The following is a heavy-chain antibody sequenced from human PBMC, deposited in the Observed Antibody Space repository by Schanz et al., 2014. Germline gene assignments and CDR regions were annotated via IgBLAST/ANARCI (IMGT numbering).Heavy chain of an antibody. J-gene: IGHJ4*02. Sequence: QVQLQESGPGLVKPSETLSLTCTVSGGSISTYYWSWIRQPAGKGLEWIGRIYTSGSTNYNPSLKSRVTIPVDAPKKQFSLKLASVTPADTAVYYCARGVLGSGYRQQYYFDHWGQGTLVTVSS. CDR3: ARGVLGSGYRQQYYFDH. V-gene: IGHV4-4*07. CDR1: GGSISTYY. D-gene: IGHD3-3*01. CDR2: IYTSGST.